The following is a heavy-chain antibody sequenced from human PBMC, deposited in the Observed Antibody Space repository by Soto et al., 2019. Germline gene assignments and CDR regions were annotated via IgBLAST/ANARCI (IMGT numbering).Heavy chain of an antibody. CDR2: IYNSGCT. D-gene: IGHD3-9*01. CDR1: GGSITSYY. Sequence: LSLTCTVPGGSITSYYWSWIRQPPGKGLEWIGYIYNSGCTNYNPSLKSRVTISVDTYKKQFSLKVSFVTVADTAAYYCSRACFDSLPVYTMDVWGQGTQVTVYS. V-gene: IGHV4-59*01. J-gene: IGHJ6*02. CDR3: SRACFDSLPVYTMDV.